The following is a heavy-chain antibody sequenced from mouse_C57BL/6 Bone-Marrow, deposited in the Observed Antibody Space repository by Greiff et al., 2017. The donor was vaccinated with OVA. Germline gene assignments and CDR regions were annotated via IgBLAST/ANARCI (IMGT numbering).Heavy chain of an antibody. CDR2: IYPGGGYT. V-gene: IGHV1-63*01. J-gene: IGHJ3*01. D-gene: IGHD2-1*01. Sequence: VQLVESGAELVRPGTSVKMSCKASGYTFTNYWIGWAKQRPGHGLEWIGDIYPGGGYTNYNEKFKGKATLTVDTSSSTAYMQLSSLTSEDSAVYFCASYYGNYVYWGQGTLVTVSA. CDR3: ASYYGNYVY. CDR1: GYTFTNYW.